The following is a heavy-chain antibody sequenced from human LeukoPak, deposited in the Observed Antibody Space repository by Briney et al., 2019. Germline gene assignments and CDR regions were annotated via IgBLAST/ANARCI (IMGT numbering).Heavy chain of an antibody. J-gene: IGHJ6*02. D-gene: IGHD6-13*01. V-gene: IGHV1-69*13. CDR1: GGTFSSYA. CDR2: IIPIFGTA. CDR3: ARHSIAEAVGYYYYGMDV. Sequence: ASVKVSCKASGGTFSSYAISWVRQAPGQGLEWMGGIIPIFGTANYAQKFQGRVTITADESTSTAYMELSSLRSEDTAVYYCARHSIAEAVGYYYYGMDVWGQGTTVTVSS.